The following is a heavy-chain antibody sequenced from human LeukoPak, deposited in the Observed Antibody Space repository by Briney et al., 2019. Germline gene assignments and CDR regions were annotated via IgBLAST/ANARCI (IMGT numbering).Heavy chain of an antibody. J-gene: IGHJ4*02. D-gene: IGHD3-10*01. V-gene: IGHV3-30*04. Sequence: PWGSLRLSCAASGFIFSNYALHWVRRAPGQGLKWVTLMSHDGSTIQYLDSVKRRLTISKDNSKSTVYLQMNSLRDEDTAMYYCARGNGPGSYLSDYWGQGTLVTVSS. CDR1: GFIFSNYA. CDR3: ARGNGPGSYLSDY. CDR2: MSHDGSTI.